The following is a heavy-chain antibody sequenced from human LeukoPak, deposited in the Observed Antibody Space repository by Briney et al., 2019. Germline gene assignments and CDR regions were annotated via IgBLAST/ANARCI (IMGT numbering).Heavy chain of an antibody. CDR1: GGSFSGYY. V-gene: IGHV4-34*01. Sequence: PSETLSLTCAVYGGSFSGYYWSWIRQPPGKGLEWIGEINHSGGTNYNPSLKSRVTISVDTSKNQFSLKLSSVTAADTAVYYCARGRFTMVRGVMAYFDYWGQGTLVTVSS. J-gene: IGHJ4*02. CDR3: ARGRFTMVRGVMAYFDY. CDR2: INHSGGT. D-gene: IGHD3-10*01.